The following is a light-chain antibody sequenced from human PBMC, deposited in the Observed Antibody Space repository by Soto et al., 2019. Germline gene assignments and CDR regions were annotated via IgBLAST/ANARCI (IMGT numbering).Light chain of an antibody. J-gene: IGKJ2*01. CDR3: QQYDSSAYT. CDR1: QSVSSTY. Sequence: EIVLTQSPGTLSLSPGERATLSCRASQSVSSTYLAWYQQKPGQAPRLLIYAASSRETGIPDTFSGSGSGTDFTLTISRLEPEDFAVYYCQQYDSSAYTFGQGTKLEIK. V-gene: IGKV3-20*01. CDR2: AAS.